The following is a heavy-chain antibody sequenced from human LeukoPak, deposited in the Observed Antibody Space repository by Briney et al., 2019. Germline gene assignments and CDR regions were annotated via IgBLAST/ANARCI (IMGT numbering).Heavy chain of an antibody. CDR2: IYYSGST. D-gene: IGHD6-13*01. J-gene: IGHJ4*02. V-gene: IGHV4-59*08. CDR1: GVSISGYY. CDR3: ARHPIAGQDY. Sequence: SETLSLTCTVSGVSISGYYWSWIRQPPGKGLEWIGYIYYSGSTNYSPSLNSRVTISVDTSKNQFSLKLSSVTAADTAVYYCARHPIAGQDYWGQGTLVTVSS.